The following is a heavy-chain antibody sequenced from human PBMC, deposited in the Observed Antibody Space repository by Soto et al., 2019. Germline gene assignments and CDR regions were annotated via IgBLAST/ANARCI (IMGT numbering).Heavy chain of an antibody. CDR3: ARDDEIRGRYYGMEV. CDR1: GFTFSTYW. V-gene: IGHV3-7*01. J-gene: IGHJ6*02. CDR2: INQDGSDK. Sequence: EVHLVESGGGLVQPGESLRISCAGSGFTFSTYWMSWVRQAPGKGLEWVANINQDGSDKYYVDSVKGRFRISRDNAKTSVYLQMNSLRPEDTGVYYCARDDEIRGRYYGMEVWGPGITVTVS. D-gene: IGHD3-16*01.